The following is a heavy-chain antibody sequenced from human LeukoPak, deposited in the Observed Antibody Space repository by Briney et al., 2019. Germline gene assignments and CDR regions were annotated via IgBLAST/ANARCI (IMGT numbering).Heavy chain of an antibody. D-gene: IGHD2-21*02. V-gene: IGHV3-23*01. CDR1: GFTFSSHA. J-gene: IGHJ6*03. CDR2: ISGSGDST. Sequence: GGSLRLSCAASGFTFSSHAMSWVRQAPGKGLESVSAISGSGDSTYYADSVKGRFTISRDNSKNTLYLQMNSLRAEDTALYYCAKDGDGDYYYYMDVWGKGTTVTVSS. CDR3: AKDGDGDYYYYMDV.